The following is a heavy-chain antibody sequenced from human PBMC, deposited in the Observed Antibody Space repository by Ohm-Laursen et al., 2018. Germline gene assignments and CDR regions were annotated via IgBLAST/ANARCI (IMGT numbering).Heavy chain of an antibody. J-gene: IGHJ6*02. V-gene: IGHV3-7*01. Sequence: SLRLSCSASGFTFSTYWMNWFRQAPGKGLESVASINQDGSEKYFVDSVRGRFTIYRDNAKNSLYLQMNSLRAEDTAVYYCARDAPNYKTISGVVTALGMDVWGQGTTITVSS. CDR2: INQDGSEK. D-gene: IGHD3-3*01. CDR1: GFTFSTYW. CDR3: ARDAPNYKTISGVVTALGMDV.